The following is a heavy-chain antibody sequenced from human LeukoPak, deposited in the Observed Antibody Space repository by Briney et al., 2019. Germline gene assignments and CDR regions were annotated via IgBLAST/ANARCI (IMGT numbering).Heavy chain of an antibody. Sequence: GASVKVSCKASGYTFTGYYLHWVRQAPEQGLEWMGWINPNSGGTNYAQNFQGRVTMTRDTSISTAYMELSNLRSVDTAVYYCARERGNYDILTDYYEGNWFDPWGQGTLVTVSS. V-gene: IGHV1-2*02. CDR2: INPNSGGT. D-gene: IGHD3-9*01. CDR1: GYTFTGYY. CDR3: ARERGNYDILTDYYEGNWFDP. J-gene: IGHJ5*02.